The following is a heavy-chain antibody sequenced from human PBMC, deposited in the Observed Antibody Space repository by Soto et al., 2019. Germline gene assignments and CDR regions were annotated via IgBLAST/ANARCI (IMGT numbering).Heavy chain of an antibody. V-gene: IGHV4-59*08. J-gene: IGHJ4*02. CDR3: ARLGGSYAVPHFDY. Sequence: PSETLSLTCPVSGGSIIHYYWTWIRQPTGKGLEWMGYIYYSGTTTNYNPSLKSRVTLSVDTSKNQFSLKLSSVTAADTAVYYCARLGGSYAVPHFDYWGQGTLVTVSS. CDR1: GGSIIHYY. CDR2: IYYSGTT. D-gene: IGHD1-26*01.